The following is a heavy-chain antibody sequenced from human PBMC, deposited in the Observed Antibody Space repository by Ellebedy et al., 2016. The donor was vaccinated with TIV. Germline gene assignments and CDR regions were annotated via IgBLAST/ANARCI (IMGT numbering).Heavy chain of an antibody. J-gene: IGHJ3*02. CDR1: GGSISSSSYY. D-gene: IGHD3-22*01. CDR3: ARQRRYYDSSGYPRVAFDI. V-gene: IGHV4-39*01. Sequence: SETLSLXCTVSGGSISSSSYYWGWIRQPPGKGLEWIGSIYYSGSTYYNPSLKSRVTISVDTSKNQFSLKLSSVTAADTAVYYCARQRRYYDSSGYPRVAFDIWGQGTMVTVSS. CDR2: IYYSGST.